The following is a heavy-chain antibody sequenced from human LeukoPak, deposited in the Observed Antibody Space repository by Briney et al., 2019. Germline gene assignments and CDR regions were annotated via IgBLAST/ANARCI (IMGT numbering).Heavy chain of an antibody. CDR3: AREAPYYFYYYMDV. CDR2: ITSSSTI. J-gene: IGHJ6*03. V-gene: IGHV3-48*04. Sequence: GGSLRLSCAASGFAFSSYGMNWVRQAPGKGLEWVSYITSSSTIYYADSEKGRFTISRDNAKNSLFLQMNSLRAEDTAVYYCAREAPYYFYYYMDVWGKGTTVTVSS. CDR1: GFAFSSYG.